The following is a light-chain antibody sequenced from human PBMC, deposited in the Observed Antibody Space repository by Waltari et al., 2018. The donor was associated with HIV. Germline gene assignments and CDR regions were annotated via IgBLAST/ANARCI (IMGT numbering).Light chain of an antibody. CDR3: SSYAGSNIV. V-gene: IGLV2-8*01. Sequence: QSALTQPPSASGSPGQSVTISCTGTSSDVGGYNYVSWYQQHPGKAPNLMIYEVSKRPSGVPDRFSGSKSGNTASLTFSGLQAEDEADYYCSSYAGSNIVFGGGTKLIVL. J-gene: IGLJ2*01. CDR2: EVS. CDR1: SSDVGGYNY.